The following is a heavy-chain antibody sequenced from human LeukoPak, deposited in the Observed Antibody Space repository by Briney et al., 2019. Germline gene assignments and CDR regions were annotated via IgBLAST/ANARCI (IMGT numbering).Heavy chain of an antibody. CDR1: GHTFTSYG. CDR2: ISAYNGNT. V-gene: IGHV1-18*01. D-gene: IGHD6-19*01. Sequence: ALVKVSCKASGHTFTSYGISWVRQAPGQGLEWMGWISAYNGNTNYAQKLQGRVTMTTDTSTSTAYMELRSLRSDDTAVYYCAREAVAGTFSDYWGQGTLVTVSS. CDR3: AREAVAGTFSDY. J-gene: IGHJ4*02.